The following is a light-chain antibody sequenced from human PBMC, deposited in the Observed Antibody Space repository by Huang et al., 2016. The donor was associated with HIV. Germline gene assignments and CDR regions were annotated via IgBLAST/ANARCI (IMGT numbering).Light chain of an antibody. CDR2: WAS. J-gene: IGKJ1*01. CDR3: QQYYTTPRT. Sequence: DIVMTQSPDSLAVSLGERATINCKSSPSLLYSSSNKNDLAWYQQKSGQPPKLLIYWASTRDSGVPDRFSGGGSGTHFTLTISSLQAEDVAVYYCQQYYTTPRTFGQGTRVEVK. CDR1: PSLLYSSSNKND. V-gene: IGKV4-1*01.